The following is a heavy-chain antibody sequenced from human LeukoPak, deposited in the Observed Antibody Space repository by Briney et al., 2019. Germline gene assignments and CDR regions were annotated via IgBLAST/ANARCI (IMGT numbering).Heavy chain of an antibody. D-gene: IGHD2-15*01. V-gene: IGHV4-34*01. Sequence: SETLSLTCAVYGGSFSGYYWSWIRQPPGKGLEWIGEINHSGSTNYNPSLKSRVTISVDTSKNQFSLKLSSVTAADTAVYYCAGERRTPYCSGGSYYVWGQGTLVTVSS. CDR2: INHSGST. CDR1: GGSFSGYY. CDR3: AGERRTPYCSGGSYYV. J-gene: IGHJ4*02.